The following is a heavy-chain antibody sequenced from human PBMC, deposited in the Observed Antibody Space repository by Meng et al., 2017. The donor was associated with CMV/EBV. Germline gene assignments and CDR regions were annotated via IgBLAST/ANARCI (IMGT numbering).Heavy chain of an antibody. V-gene: IGHV1-69*05. J-gene: IGHJ5*02. Sequence: SVKVSCKASGGTFSSYSNSWVRQAPGQGLEWMGGIIPIFGTANYAQKFQGRVTITTDESTSTAYMELSSLRSEDTAVYYCARTVVVPAAPEGWFDPWGQGTLVTVSS. CDR1: GGTFSSYS. CDR3: ARTVVVPAAPEGWFDP. CDR2: IIPIFGTA. D-gene: IGHD2-2*01.